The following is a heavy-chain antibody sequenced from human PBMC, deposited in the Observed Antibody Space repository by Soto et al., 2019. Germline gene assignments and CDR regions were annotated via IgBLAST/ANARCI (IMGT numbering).Heavy chain of an antibody. CDR2: IYWDDDK. J-gene: IGHJ4*02. CDR3: AHKGSGWSYFDY. Sequence: QITLKESGPTLVKPTQTLTLTCTFSGFSLSTSGVGVGWIRQPPGKALEWLTLIYWDDDKRYSPSLKSRLTITKDTSKNQVVLTMTNMDPVDTATYYCAHKGSGWSYFDYWGQGTLVTVSS. CDR1: GFSLSTSGVG. D-gene: IGHD6-19*01. V-gene: IGHV2-5*02.